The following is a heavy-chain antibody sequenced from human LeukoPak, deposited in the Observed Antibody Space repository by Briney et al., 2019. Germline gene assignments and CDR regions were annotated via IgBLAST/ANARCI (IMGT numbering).Heavy chain of an antibody. Sequence: PGGSLRLSCAASGSTFSRHSMNWVRQAPGKGLVWVSRINSDGSSTTYADSVKGRFTISRDNAKNTLYLQMNSLRAEDTAMYYCVRQYSYDSSGYYPWDYWGQGTLVTVSS. J-gene: IGHJ4*02. V-gene: IGHV3-74*01. CDR2: INSDGSST. CDR1: GSTFSRHS. CDR3: VRQYSYDSSGYYPWDY. D-gene: IGHD3-22*01.